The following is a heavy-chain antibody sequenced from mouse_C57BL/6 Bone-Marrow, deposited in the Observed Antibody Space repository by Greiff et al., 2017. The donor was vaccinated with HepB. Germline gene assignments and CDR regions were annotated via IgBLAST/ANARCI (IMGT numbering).Heavy chain of an antibody. D-gene: IGHD2-5*01. V-gene: IGHV1-15*01. CDR1: GYTFTDYE. J-gene: IGHJ4*01. CDR3: KRGKDSKHYEARDE. CDR2: IDPETGGT. Sequence: QVQLQQSGAELVRPGASVTLSCKASGYTFTDYEMHWVKQTPVHGLEWIGAIDPETGGTAYNQKFKGKAILTADKSSSTAYMERRRLTSEDSAVEDGKRGKDSKHYEARDEGGQGTEVTV.